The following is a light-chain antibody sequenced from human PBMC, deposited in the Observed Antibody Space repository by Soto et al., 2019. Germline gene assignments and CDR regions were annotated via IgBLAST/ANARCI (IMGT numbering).Light chain of an antibody. V-gene: IGKV1-5*03. CDR3: QRYNSYSEA. Sequence: DIEVTQSPSALSACIGDRITITCRASQTIRSWLAWYQQKPGNAPKLLIYKACNLKSGVPSRFSGSGSGTGFTLTVSSLQPDDFATYYCQRYNSYSEAFGQGTKVDIK. CDR2: KAC. CDR1: QTIRSW. J-gene: IGKJ1*01.